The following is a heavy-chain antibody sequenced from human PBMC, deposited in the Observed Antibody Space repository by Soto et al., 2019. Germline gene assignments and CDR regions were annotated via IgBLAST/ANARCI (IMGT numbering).Heavy chain of an antibody. V-gene: IGHV3-30*09. D-gene: IGHD1-7*01. J-gene: IGHJ3*02. CDR3: AGRRWDRANYFYPFDM. CDR2: ISFDSSTE. Sequence: QVQLVESGGGVVQPGRSLRLSCSASGFTFSDYPMHWVRQAPGKGLEWVASISFDSSTELSADSARGRFAISRVNSKNNLYMHMNRLASEETAVYFSAGRRWDRANYFYPFDMRGQATMVPVSP. CDR1: GFTFSDYP.